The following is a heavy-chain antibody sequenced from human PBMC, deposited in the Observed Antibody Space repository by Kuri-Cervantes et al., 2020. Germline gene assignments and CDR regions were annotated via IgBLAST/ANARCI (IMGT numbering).Heavy chain of an antibody. CDR2: IWYDGSNK. CDR1: GFTFSSYG. CDR3: ARRYYDFWSGYHLYYYYYTDV. D-gene: IGHD3-3*01. Sequence: GESLKISCAASGFTFSSYGMHWVRQAPGKGLEWVAVIWYDGSNKYYADSVKGRFTISRDNYKNTLYLQMNSLRAEDTAVYYCARRYYDFWSGYHLYYYYYTDVWGKGTTVTVSS. V-gene: IGHV3-33*01. J-gene: IGHJ6*03.